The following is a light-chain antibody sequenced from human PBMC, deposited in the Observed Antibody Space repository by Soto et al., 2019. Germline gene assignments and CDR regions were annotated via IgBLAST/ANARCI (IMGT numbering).Light chain of an antibody. Sequence: IVLTQSPGTLSLSPGQRATLSCRASQSVSNSYLAWYQQKPGQAPRLLISGASSRAAGIPDRFSGSGSGTEFTLTISRLEPEDFAVYYCQQYGNSPLLTFGGGTKVDIK. CDR3: QQYGNSPLLT. CDR1: QSVSNSY. V-gene: IGKV3-20*01. J-gene: IGKJ4*01. CDR2: GAS.